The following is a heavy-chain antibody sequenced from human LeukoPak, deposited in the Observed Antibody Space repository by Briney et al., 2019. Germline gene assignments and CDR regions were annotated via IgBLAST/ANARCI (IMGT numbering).Heavy chain of an antibody. J-gene: IGHJ4*02. D-gene: IGHD6-13*01. CDR3: ARRIAVTGTPGFDY. CDR1: GYSFSTYW. CDR2: IYPGDSDT. Sequence: GESLKISCKGSGYSFSTYWIVWVRQMPGKGLEWMGIIYPGDSDTRYSPSLQGQVTISADKSISTAFLQWSSLKASDTAMYYCARRIAVTGTPGFDYWGQGTLVTVSS. V-gene: IGHV5-51*01.